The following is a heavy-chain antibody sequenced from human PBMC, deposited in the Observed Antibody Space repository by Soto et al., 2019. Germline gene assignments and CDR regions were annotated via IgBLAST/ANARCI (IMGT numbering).Heavy chain of an antibody. J-gene: IGHJ6*03. CDR2: ISSSSSYI. Sequence: EVQLVESGGGLVKPGGSLRLSCAASGFTFSSYSMNWVRQAPGKGLEWVSSISSSSSYIYYADSVKGRFTISRDNAKNSLYLQMNSLRAEDTAVYYCARAPPASVARPNYYYYYMDVWGKGTTVTVSS. V-gene: IGHV3-21*01. CDR1: GFTFSSYS. D-gene: IGHD6-6*01. CDR3: ARAPPASVARPNYYYYYMDV.